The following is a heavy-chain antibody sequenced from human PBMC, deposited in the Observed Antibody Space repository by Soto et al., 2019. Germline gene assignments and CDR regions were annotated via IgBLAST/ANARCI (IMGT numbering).Heavy chain of an antibody. J-gene: IGHJ6*02. Sequence: PGGSLRLSCAASGFTFSSYWMHWVRQAPGKGLVWVSRINSDGSSTSYADSVKGRFTISRDNAKNTLYLQMNSLRAEDTAVYYCATEAATGKLYYYYGMDVWGQGTTVTVSS. CDR2: INSDGSST. V-gene: IGHV3-74*01. CDR1: GFTFSSYW. D-gene: IGHD1-1*01. CDR3: ATEAATGKLYYYYGMDV.